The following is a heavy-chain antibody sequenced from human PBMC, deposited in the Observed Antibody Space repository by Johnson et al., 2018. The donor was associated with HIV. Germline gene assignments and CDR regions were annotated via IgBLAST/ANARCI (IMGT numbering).Heavy chain of an antibody. V-gene: IGHV3-7*01. CDR3: ARDPTYYYDSSGYIQGGAFDI. D-gene: IGHD3-22*01. CDR2: IKQDGSEK. J-gene: IGHJ3*02. CDR1: GFTFSDYY. Sequence: VQLVESGGGLVQPGGSLRLSCAASGFTFSDYYMSWVRQAPGKGLEWVANIKQDGSEKYYVDAVKGRFTISRDNAKNSLYLQMNSLRAEDTAVYYCARDPTYYYDSSGYIQGGAFDIWGQGTMVTVSS.